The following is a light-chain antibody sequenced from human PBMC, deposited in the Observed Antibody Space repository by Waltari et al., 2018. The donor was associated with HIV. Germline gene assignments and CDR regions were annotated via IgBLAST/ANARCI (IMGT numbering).Light chain of an antibody. CDR3: CAYAGSTTYVI. CDR1: SSDVGGYNL. Sequence: QPALTQPASVSGSPGQSITISCTGTSSDVGGYNLFSWYQQHPCKAPKLMIYEVSKLPSGVSNLFSGSKSGNTASLTISGLQAEDEADYYCCAYAGSTTYVIFGGGTKLTVL. J-gene: IGLJ2*01. CDR2: EVS. V-gene: IGLV2-23*02.